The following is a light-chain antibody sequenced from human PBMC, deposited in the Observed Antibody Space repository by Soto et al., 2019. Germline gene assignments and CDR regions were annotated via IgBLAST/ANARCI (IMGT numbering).Light chain of an antibody. CDR3: QSYDSSLSGWV. J-gene: IGLJ3*02. CDR1: SSNIGAGYN. CDR2: DYS. V-gene: IGLV1-40*01. Sequence: QSVLTQPPSVSGAPGQRVTISCSGSSSNIGAGYNVHWYQQLPGTAPKLLISDYSSRPSGVPDRFSGSKSDTSASLAITGLQAEDEADYYCQSYDSSLSGWVFGGGTQLTVL.